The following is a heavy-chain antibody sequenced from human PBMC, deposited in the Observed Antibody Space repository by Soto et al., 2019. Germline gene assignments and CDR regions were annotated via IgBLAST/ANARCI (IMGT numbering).Heavy chain of an antibody. CDR2: AYYRSKWYY. CDR3: AKGGLVRGVFRGWFAP. Sequence: PSQTLSLTCDISGDSVSSNTAGWSWIRQSPSRGLEWLGRAYYRSKWYYDYAVSMNGRVTIDPDTYKNQFSLQLTSVTPEDTAVYYCAKGGLVRGVFRGWFAPWGQGTLDTVSA. V-gene: IGHV6-1*01. J-gene: IGHJ5*02. CDR1: GDSVSSNTAG. D-gene: IGHD3-10*01.